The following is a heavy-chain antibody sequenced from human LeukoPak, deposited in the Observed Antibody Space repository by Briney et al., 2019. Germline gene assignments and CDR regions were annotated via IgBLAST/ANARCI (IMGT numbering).Heavy chain of an antibody. J-gene: IGHJ4*02. CDR3: TRYSGSSCDY. V-gene: IGHV3-49*04. CDR2: IRSKAYGGTT. CDR1: GFTFGDYA. D-gene: IGHD1-26*01. Sequence: GGSLRLSCAASGFTFGDYAMSWVRQAPGKGLEWVGFIRSKAYGGTTEYAASVKGRFTISRDDSKSIAYLQMNSLKTEDTAVYYCTRYSGSSCDYWGQGTLVTVSS.